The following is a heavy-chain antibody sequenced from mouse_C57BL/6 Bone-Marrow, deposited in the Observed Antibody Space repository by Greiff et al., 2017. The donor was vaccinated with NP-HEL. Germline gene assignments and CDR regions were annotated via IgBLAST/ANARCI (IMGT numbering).Heavy chain of an antibody. CDR1: GYTFTSYG. Sequence: VQLQQSGAELARPGASVKLSCKASGYTFTSYGISWVKQRTGQGLEWIGEIYPRSGNTYYNEKFKGQATLTADKSSSTAYMELRSLTSEDSAVYFCARYRTGYWYFDVWGTGTTVTVSS. D-gene: IGHD4-1*01. CDR3: ARYRTGYWYFDV. CDR2: IYPRSGNT. J-gene: IGHJ1*03. V-gene: IGHV1-81*01.